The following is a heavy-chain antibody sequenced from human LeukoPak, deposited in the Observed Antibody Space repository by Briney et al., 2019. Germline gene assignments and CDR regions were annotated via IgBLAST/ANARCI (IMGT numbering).Heavy chain of an antibody. Sequence: ASVKVSCKTSGYTFTGYYMHWVRQAPGQGLEWMGWINPNSGGTNYAQKFQGRVTMTRDTSISTAYMERSRLRSDDTAVYYCARDHWNSDAFDIWGQGTMVTVSS. D-gene: IGHD1/OR15-1a*01. V-gene: IGHV1-2*02. CDR2: INPNSGGT. CDR1: GYTFTGYY. J-gene: IGHJ3*02. CDR3: ARDHWNSDAFDI.